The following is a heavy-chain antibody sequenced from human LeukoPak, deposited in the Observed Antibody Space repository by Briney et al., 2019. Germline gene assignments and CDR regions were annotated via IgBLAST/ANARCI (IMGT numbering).Heavy chain of an antibody. J-gene: IGHJ6*02. CDR3: ARDTYYYDSSGYSYYYGMDV. D-gene: IGHD3-22*01. V-gene: IGHV4-31*03. CDR1: GGSLSSGGYY. CDR2: IYYSGST. Sequence: PSETLSLTCTVSGGSLSSGGYYWRWIRQHPGTGLEWIGYIYYSGSTYYNPSLKSRVTISVDTSKNQFSLKLSSVTAADTAVYYCARDTYYYDSSGYSYYYGMDVWGQGTTVTVSS.